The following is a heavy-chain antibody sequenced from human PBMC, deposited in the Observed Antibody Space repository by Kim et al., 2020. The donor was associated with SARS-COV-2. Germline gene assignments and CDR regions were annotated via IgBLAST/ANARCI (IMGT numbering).Heavy chain of an antibody. V-gene: IGHV3-23*01. Sequence: VKGRFTISRDKSKNTLYLQMNSLRAEDTAVYYCAKGRVRGVIIGSDAFDIWGQGTMVTVSS. D-gene: IGHD3-10*01. J-gene: IGHJ3*02. CDR3: AKGRVRGVIIGSDAFDI.